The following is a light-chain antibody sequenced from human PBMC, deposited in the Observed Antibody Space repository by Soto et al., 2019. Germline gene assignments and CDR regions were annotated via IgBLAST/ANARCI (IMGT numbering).Light chain of an antibody. J-gene: IGLJ1*01. Sequence: QSVLTQPASVSGSPGQSITISCTGTSSDVGGFNSVSWYQLRPGTAPKLILYDVVDRPSGVSYRFSGSKSGNTASLTISGLQSAYYSDXFSTSDTSTLSNLFG. CDR1: SSDVGGFNS. CDR3: TSDTSTLSNL. CDR2: DVV. V-gene: IGLV2-14*03.